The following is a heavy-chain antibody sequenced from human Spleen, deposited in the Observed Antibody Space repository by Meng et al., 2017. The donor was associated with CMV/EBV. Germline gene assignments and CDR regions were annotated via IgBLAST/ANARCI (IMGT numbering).Heavy chain of an antibody. V-gene: IGHV3-48*04. CDR1: GFTFGGYS. Sequence: GESLKISCVGSGFTFGGYSMNWVRQAPGKGLEWVAYVSSSSSTIYYADSVKGRFTISRDNAKNSLFLQMNSLRAEDTSVYYCVRGGDASGHPYWGQGTLVTVSS. CDR2: VSSSSSTI. D-gene: IGHD2-21*01. CDR3: VRGGDASGHPY. J-gene: IGHJ4*02.